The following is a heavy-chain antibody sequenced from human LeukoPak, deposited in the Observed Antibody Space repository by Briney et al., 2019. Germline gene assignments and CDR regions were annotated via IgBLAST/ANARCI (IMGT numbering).Heavy chain of an antibody. V-gene: IGHV3-30*02. CDR1: GFTFSSYG. J-gene: IGHJ4*02. Sequence: TGGSLRLSCAASGFTFSSYGMHWVRQAPGKGLEWVAFIRYDGSNKYYADSVKGRLTISRDNSKNTLYLQMNSLRAEDTAVYYCAKDPYCSGGSCYWDYSDYWGQGTLVTVCS. CDR3: AKDPYCSGGSCYWDYSDY. CDR2: IRYDGSNK. D-gene: IGHD2-15*01.